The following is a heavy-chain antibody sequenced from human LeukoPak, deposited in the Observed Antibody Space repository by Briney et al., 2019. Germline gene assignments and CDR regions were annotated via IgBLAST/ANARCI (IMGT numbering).Heavy chain of an antibody. Sequence: PSETLSLTCAVYGGSFSGYYWSWIRQPPGKGLEWIGEINHSGSTNYNPSLKSRVTISVDTSKNQFSLKLSSVTAADTAVYYCARDSNIARFFIWGQGILVTVSS. V-gene: IGHV4-34*01. D-gene: IGHD6-13*01. J-gene: IGHJ4*02. CDR3: ARDSNIARFFI. CDR1: GGSFSGYY. CDR2: INHSGST.